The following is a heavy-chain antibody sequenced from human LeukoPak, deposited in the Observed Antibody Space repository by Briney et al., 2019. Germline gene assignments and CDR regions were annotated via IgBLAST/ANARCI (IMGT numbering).Heavy chain of an antibody. J-gene: IGHJ6*03. Sequence: GGSLRLSCAASGFTFSNYWMNWVRQAPGKGLEWVANIKQDGSEKYYVDSVKGRFTISRDNAKNSLYLQMNSLRAEDTAVYYCARGRIAVAGTYIPSNWGPQLYYMDVWGKGTTVTVSS. V-gene: IGHV3-7*01. CDR1: GFTFSNYW. CDR2: IKQDGSEK. CDR3: ARGRIAVAGTYIPSNWGPQLYYMDV. D-gene: IGHD6-19*01.